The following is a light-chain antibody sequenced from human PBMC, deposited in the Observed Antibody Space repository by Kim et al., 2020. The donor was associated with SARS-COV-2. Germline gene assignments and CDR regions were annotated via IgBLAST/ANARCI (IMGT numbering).Light chain of an antibody. V-gene: IGLV3-21*04. J-gene: IGLJ2*01. CDR3: QVWDSSSDHPYVV. CDR1: NIGSKS. CDR2: YDS. Sequence: GKTARITCGGNNIGSKSVLWYQQKPGQAPVLVIYYDSDRPSGIPERFSGSNSGNAATLTISRVEAGDEADYYCQVWDSSSDHPYVVFGGGTQLTVL.